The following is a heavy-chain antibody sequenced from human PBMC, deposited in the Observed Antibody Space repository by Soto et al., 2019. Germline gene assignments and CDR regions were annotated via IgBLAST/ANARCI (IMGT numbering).Heavy chain of an antibody. CDR3: ARLIGNSWLDS. V-gene: IGHV6-1*01. Sequence: SQXLSLTCPISGDSLSTNIPTLDWITQAPARGLEWLRRTYYKSKLYNDYAVSSKDLITINPDTSNNQFSLQLTSVTPDDTAVHYCARLIGNSWLDSWGQGTLVTVSS. CDR1: GDSLSTNIPT. J-gene: IGHJ5*01. CDR2: TYYKSKLYN. D-gene: IGHD2-8*01.